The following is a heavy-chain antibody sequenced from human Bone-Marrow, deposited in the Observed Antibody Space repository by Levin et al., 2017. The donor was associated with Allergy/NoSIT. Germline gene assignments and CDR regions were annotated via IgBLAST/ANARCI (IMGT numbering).Heavy chain of an antibody. D-gene: IGHD6-19*01. Sequence: GGSLRLSCAASGITFSSYGMHWVRQAPGKGLEWVAVIWYDGSDKYYVDSVKGRFTISRDNSKKTLYLQMNSLRAEDTAVYYCAKAVAGTGTPHLWGQGTLVTVSS. CDR3: AKAVAGTGTPHL. CDR2: IWYDGSDK. CDR1: GITFSSYG. V-gene: IGHV3-33*06. J-gene: IGHJ4*02.